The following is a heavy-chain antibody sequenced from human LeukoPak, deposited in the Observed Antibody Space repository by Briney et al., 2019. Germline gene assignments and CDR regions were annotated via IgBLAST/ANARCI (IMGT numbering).Heavy chain of an antibody. CDR3: ARGSGWYGSDY. CDR1: GGSISDNY. D-gene: IGHD6-19*01. V-gene: IGHV4-59*08. CDR2: IYYNGST. Sequence: PSETLSLTCTVSGGSISDNYWSWIRQPPGKGREWIGYIYYNGSTNYNPSLRSRVTISVDTSKNQFSLKLTSVTAADPAVYYCARGSGWYGSDYWGQVILVTVSS. J-gene: IGHJ4*02.